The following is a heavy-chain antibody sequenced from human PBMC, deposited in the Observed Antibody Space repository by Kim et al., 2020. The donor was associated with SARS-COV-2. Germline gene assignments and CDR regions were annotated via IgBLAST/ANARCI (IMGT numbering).Heavy chain of an antibody. CDR3: ARGPPDGYNSFFDY. CDR2: ISSSSSYT. J-gene: IGHJ4*02. Sequence: GGSLRLSCAASGFTFSDYYMSWIRQAPGKGLEWVSYISSSSSYTNYADSVKGRFTISRDNAKNSLYLQMNSLRAEDTAVYYCARGPPDGYNSFFDYWGQGTLVTVSS. CDR1: GFTFSDYY. D-gene: IGHD5-12*01. V-gene: IGHV3-11*05.